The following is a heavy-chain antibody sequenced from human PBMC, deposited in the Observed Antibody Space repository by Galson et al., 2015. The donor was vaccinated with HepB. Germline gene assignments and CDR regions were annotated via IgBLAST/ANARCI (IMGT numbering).Heavy chain of an antibody. CDR2: TKQGGNEG. D-gene: IGHD7-27*01. CDR3: ARHRWGALDI. V-gene: IGHV3-7*03. J-gene: IGHJ3*02. CDR1: GFTFSTYW. Sequence: SLRLSCAASGFTFSTYWMTWVRQTPGKGLEWVAYTKQGGNEGDYGDSVKGRFTISRDNAENSLYLQMNSLRAEDTAVYYCARHRWGALDIWGPGTMVTVSS.